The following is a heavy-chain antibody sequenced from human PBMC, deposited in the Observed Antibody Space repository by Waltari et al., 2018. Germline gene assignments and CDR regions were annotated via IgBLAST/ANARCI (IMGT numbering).Heavy chain of an antibody. D-gene: IGHD3-10*01. J-gene: IGHJ4*02. V-gene: IGHV3-21*01. CDR2: ISSSSSYI. CDR1: GFTFSSYS. CDR3: ARGSGGSVSYAYYFDY. Sequence: EVQLVESGGGLVKPGGSLRLSCAASGFTFSSYSMNWFRQAPGKGLEWVSSISSSSSYIYYADSVKGRFTISRDNAKNSLYLQMNSLRAEDTAVYYCARGSGGSVSYAYYFDYWGQGTLVTVSS.